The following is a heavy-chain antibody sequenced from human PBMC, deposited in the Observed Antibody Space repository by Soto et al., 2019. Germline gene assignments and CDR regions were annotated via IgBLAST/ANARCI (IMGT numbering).Heavy chain of an antibody. V-gene: IGHV3-9*01. CDR3: AKDIGPQVATKSNFDY. Sequence: EVQLVESGGGLVQPGRSLRLSCAASGFTFDDYAMHWVRQAPGKGLEWVSGISWNSGSIGYADSVKGRFTISRDNAKNSLYLQMNSLRAEDTALYYCAKDIGPQVATKSNFDYWGQGTLVTVSS. CDR2: ISWNSGSI. CDR1: GFTFDDYA. D-gene: IGHD5-12*01. J-gene: IGHJ4*02.